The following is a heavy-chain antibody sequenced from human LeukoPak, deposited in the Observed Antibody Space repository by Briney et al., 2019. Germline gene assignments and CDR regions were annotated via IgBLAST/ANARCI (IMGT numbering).Heavy chain of an antibody. CDR2: GHYTGST. CDR3: ATRNYGGNSEYFDF. J-gene: IGHJ4*02. V-gene: IGHV4-59*08. CDR1: GGSISSYY. Sequence: SGTLSLTCTVSGGSISSYYWSWIRQPPGKGLEWIGYGHYTGSTNYNPSLKSRVTISVDTSKSQFSLKLTSVTAADTAVYYCATRNYGGNSEYFDFWGQGALVTVSS. D-gene: IGHD4-23*01.